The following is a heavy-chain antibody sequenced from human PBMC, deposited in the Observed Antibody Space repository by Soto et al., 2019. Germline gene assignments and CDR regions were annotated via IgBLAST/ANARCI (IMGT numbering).Heavy chain of an antibody. V-gene: IGHV3-9*01. CDR2: ISWNSGNI. J-gene: IGHJ3*02. D-gene: IGHD4-17*01. Sequence: EVELVESGGGLVQPGRSLRLSCAASGFRFDDYGMNWVRQAPGEGLEWVSGISWNSGNIAYADSVEGRFTISRDNAKNSLYLQMTSLRVDDTAFYYCAKTDYGDFRRGAFDIWGQGTMVTVSS. CDR3: AKTDYGDFRRGAFDI. CDR1: GFRFDDYG.